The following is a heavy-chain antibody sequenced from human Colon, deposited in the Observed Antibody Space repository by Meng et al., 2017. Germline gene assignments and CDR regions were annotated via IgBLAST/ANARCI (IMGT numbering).Heavy chain of an antibody. Sequence: GGSLRLSCPAPGFTFSRYAMYWVRQAPGKGLEWVAVISYDGSNKYYVDSVKGRFTISRDNSKSALYLQMNSLRAEDTAVYYCARDRIAVAPNYYYGMDVWGQGTTVTVSS. CDR3: ARDRIAVAPNYYYGMDV. J-gene: IGHJ6*02. V-gene: IGHV3-30*01. CDR1: GFTFSRYA. CDR2: ISYDGSNK. D-gene: IGHD6-19*01.